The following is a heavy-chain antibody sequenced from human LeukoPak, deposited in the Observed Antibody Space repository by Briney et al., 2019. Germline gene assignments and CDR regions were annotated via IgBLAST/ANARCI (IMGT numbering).Heavy chain of an antibody. CDR2: ISNSGGST. CDR3: AKALRSWRYFEY. CDR1: GFTFSRHG. V-gene: IGHV3-23*01. J-gene: IGHJ4*02. Sequence: GGSLRLSSAASGFTFSRHGMKRVRQAPGKGLEWVSAISNSGGSTYYADSVKGRFTISRDNSKNTLFLQMNSLRAEDTAIYYCAKALRSWRYFEYWGQGTLVTVSS. D-gene: IGHD2-15*01.